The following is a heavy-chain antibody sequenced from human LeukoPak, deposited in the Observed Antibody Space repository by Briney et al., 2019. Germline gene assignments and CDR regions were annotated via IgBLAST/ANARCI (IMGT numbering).Heavy chain of an antibody. J-gene: IGHJ3*01. D-gene: IGHD4-17*01. CDR2: ITSAGAP. CDR1: GFTFSNCA. V-gene: IGHV3-23*01. Sequence: GSLRLSCAASGFTFSNCAVMWVRQAPGQGLEWVSAITSAGAPRYADSVKGRFTISRDNSKNTLYLQMNSLRAEDAAQYFCARDPNGDYIGAFEFWGQGTGVTVSS. CDR3: ARDPNGDYIGAFEF.